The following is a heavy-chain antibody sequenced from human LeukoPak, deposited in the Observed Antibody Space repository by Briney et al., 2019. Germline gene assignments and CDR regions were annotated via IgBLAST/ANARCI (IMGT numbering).Heavy chain of an antibody. CDR3: ARLDISAAASVYYYYMDV. CDR2: INWNGGST. V-gene: IGHV3-20*04. CDR1: GFTFDDYG. J-gene: IGHJ6*03. D-gene: IGHD6-13*01. Sequence: PGGSLRLSCAASGFTFDDYGMSWVRQAPGKGLEWVSGINWNGGSTTYADSVKGRFTISRDNAKNSLYLQMNSLRAEDTAVYYCARLDISAAASVYYYYMDVWGKGTTVTISS.